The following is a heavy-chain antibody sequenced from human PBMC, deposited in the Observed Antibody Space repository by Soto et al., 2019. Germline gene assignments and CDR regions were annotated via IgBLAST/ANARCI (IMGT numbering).Heavy chain of an antibody. CDR1: GGCNTSGGDY. D-gene: IGHD3-22*01. Sequence: ILWLTFTVSGGCNTSGGDYWSWVRQHAGEGLEWIGYIHHSGSTRYIPSLKSRVSISVVTSKNQFSLKVTSVTAAAAAIYFCARDSSSYYRFYYWGRGSLVT. V-gene: IGHV4-31*03. CDR2: IHHSGST. J-gene: IGHJ2*01. CDR3: ARDSSSYYRFYY.